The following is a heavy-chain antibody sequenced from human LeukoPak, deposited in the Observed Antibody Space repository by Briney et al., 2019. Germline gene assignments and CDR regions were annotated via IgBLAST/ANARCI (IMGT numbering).Heavy chain of an antibody. D-gene: IGHD4-11*01. CDR1: GYSFTSYW. CDR3: ARDRGDMTTITYFGY. J-gene: IGHJ4*02. CDR2: MNPNSGAT. V-gene: IGHV1-2*02. Sequence: GESLKISCKGSGYSFTSYWIGWVRQAPGQGLEWMGWMNPNSGATNYAQKFQGRVTMTRDTSISTAYMELSRLRSDDTAVYYCARDRGDMTTITYFGYWGQGTQVTVSS.